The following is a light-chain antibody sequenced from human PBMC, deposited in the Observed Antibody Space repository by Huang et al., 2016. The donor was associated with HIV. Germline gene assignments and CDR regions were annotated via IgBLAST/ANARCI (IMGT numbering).Light chain of an antibody. V-gene: IGKV3-11*01. J-gene: IGKJ3*01. CDR2: DAS. CDR3: QQRSNWPRFT. CDR1: QSVSSY. Sequence: EIVLTQSPATLSLSPGERATLSCRASQSVSSYLAWYQQKPGQAPRLLIYDASNRATGIPARFSGSGSGTDVTLTISSLESEDFAVYYCQQRSNWPRFTFGPGTKVDIK.